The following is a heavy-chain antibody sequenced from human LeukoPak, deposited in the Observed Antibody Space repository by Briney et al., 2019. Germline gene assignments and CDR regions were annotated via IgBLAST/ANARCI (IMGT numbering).Heavy chain of an antibody. J-gene: IGHJ4*02. CDR3: SRGTDLYKGGNY. D-gene: IGHD3-16*01. CDR1: GGSLSGYY. CDR2: IHPHGTT. Sequence: KPSETLSLTFAVYGGSLSGYYFTWIRQSPGKGLEWIGEIHPHGTTFYSPSLKSRVTISLDTSKNQFSLNLLSVTAADTAVYFCSRGTDLYKGGNYWGQGTLVTVSS. V-gene: IGHV4-34*01.